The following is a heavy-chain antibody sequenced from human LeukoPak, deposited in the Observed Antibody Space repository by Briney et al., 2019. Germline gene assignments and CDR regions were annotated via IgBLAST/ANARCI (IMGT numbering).Heavy chain of an antibody. CDR1: GGSISSSSYY. CDR3: ASVGTTVTSSDY. Sequence: SETLSLTCTVSGGSISSSSYYWGWIRQPPGKGLEWIGSIYYSGSTYYNPPLKSRVTISVDMSKNQFSLNLGSVTAADTAVYYCASVGTTVTSSDYWGQGTLVTVSS. J-gene: IGHJ4*02. D-gene: IGHD4-17*01. CDR2: IYYSGST. V-gene: IGHV4-39*01.